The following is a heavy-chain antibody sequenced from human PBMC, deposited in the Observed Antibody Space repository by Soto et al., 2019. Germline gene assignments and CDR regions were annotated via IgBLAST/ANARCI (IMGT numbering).Heavy chain of an antibody. J-gene: IGHJ6*02. V-gene: IGHV4-34*01. CDR2: INHSGST. CDR3: ARLQLRRHGYYYYGMDV. Sequence: SETLSLTCAVYGGSFSGYYWSWIRQPPGKGLEWIGEINHSGSTNYNPSLKSRVTISVDTSKNQFSLKLSSVTAADTAVYYCARLQLRRHGYYYYGMDVWGQGTTVTVSS. D-gene: IGHD5-18*01. CDR1: GGSFSGYY.